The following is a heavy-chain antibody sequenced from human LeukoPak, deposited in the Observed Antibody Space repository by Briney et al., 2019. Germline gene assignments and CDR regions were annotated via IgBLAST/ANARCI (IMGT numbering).Heavy chain of an antibody. CDR2: ISYDGNNE. D-gene: IGHD1/OR15-1a*01. CDR3: ARVNSNNFDY. J-gene: IGHJ4*02. Sequence: GGSLRLSCAASGFTFSTFAMHWVRQAPGKGLEWVAVISYDGNNEYNADSVKGRFTISRDNSKNTLYLQMNSLRVEDTAVYYCARVNSNNFDYWGQGTLVTVSS. V-gene: IGHV3-30-3*01. CDR1: GFTFSTFA.